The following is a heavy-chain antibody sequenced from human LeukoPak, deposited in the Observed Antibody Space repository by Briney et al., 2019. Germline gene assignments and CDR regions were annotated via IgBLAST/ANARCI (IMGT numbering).Heavy chain of an antibody. J-gene: IGHJ4*02. D-gene: IGHD1-7*01. Sequence: GGSLRLSCAASGFTFTNTWMSWVRQAPGKGLEWVGRIKNKGEGETTDYAAPVKGRFTISRDDSENTLFLQMHSLETEDTALYYCVWNSEHYFDFWGQGSLVTVSS. V-gene: IGHV3-15*01. CDR3: VWNSEHYFDF. CDR1: GFTFTNTW. CDR2: IKNKGEGETT.